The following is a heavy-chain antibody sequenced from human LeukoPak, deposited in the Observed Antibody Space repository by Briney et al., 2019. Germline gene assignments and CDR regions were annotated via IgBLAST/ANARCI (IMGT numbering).Heavy chain of an antibody. V-gene: IGHV3-23*01. CDR3: AKDDRYRSSTSCYFPY. Sequence: GGSLRLSCAASGFTFSSYAMSWVRQAPGKGLEWVSTIGGSGGSTFYAASVKGRFTISRDNSKNTVYLQMNSLRAEDTAVYYCAKDDRYRSSTSCYFPYWGQGTLVTVSS. CDR2: IGGSGGST. CDR1: GFTFSSYA. J-gene: IGHJ4*02. D-gene: IGHD2-2*01.